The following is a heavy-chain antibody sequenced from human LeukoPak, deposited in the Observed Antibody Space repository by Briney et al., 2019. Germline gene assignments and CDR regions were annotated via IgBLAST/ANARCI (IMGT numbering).Heavy chain of an antibody. CDR1: GFTFSSYW. Sequence: PGRTLRLSCAASGFTFSSYWMSWVRQAPGKGLEWVANIKQDGSERYYVDSVKGRFTISRDNAKNSLYLQMNSLRVEDTAVYYCARDPQYSYATFDYWGQGTLVTVSS. CDR3: ARDPQYSYATFDY. V-gene: IGHV3-7*04. CDR2: IKQDGSER. J-gene: IGHJ4*02. D-gene: IGHD4-11*01.